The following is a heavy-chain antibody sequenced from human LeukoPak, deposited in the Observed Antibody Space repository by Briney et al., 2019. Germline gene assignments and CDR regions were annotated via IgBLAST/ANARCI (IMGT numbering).Heavy chain of an antibody. J-gene: IGHJ6*02. CDR2: ISGSGGST. CDR1: GFTFSDYY. CDR3: AKEWYYYYGMDV. V-gene: IGHV3-23*01. Sequence: GGSLRLSCAASGFTFSDYYMSRIRQAPGKGLEWVSAISGSGGSTYYADSVKGRFTISRDNSKNTLYLQMNSLRAEDTAVYYCAKEWYYYYGMDVWGQGTTVTVSS.